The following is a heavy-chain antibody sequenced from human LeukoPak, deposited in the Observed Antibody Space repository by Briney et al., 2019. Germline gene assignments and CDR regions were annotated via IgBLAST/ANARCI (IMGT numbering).Heavy chain of an antibody. J-gene: IGHJ4*02. D-gene: IGHD2-15*01. CDR1: GGSISSGGYY. Sequence: SQTLSLTCTVSGGSISSGGYYWSWIRQHPGKGLEWIGYIYYSGSTYYNPSLESRVTISVDTSKNQFSLKLSSVTAADTAVYYCARGVVVAATLDYWGQGTLVTVSS. CDR2: IYYSGST. CDR3: ARGVVVAATLDY. V-gene: IGHV4-31*03.